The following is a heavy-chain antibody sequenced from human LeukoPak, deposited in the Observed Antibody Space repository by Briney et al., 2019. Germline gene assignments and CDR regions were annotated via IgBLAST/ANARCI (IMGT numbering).Heavy chain of an antibody. CDR1: GGTFSSYA. V-gene: IGHV1-18*01. CDR3: ARDQDIVVVPAAPFDY. CDR2: ISAYNGNT. J-gene: IGHJ4*02. D-gene: IGHD2-2*01. Sequence: ASVKVSCKASGGTFSSYAISWVRQAPGQGLEWMGWISAYNGNTNYAQKLQGRVTMTTDTSTSTAYMELRSLRSDDTAVYYCARDQDIVVVPAAPFDYWGQGTLVTVSS.